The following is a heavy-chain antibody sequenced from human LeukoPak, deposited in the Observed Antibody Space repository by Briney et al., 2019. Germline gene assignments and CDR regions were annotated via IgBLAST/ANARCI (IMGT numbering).Heavy chain of an antibody. J-gene: IGHJ2*01. CDR1: GFTFSSYA. Sequence: GGSLRLSCAASGFTFSSYAMHWVRQAPGKGLEWVEVISYDGSNKYYADSVKGRFTISRDNSKNTLYLQMNSLRAEDTAVYYCARAWATVVTSLDLWGRGTLVTVSS. V-gene: IGHV3-30*01. CDR2: ISYDGSNK. CDR3: ARAWATVVTSLDL. D-gene: IGHD4-23*01.